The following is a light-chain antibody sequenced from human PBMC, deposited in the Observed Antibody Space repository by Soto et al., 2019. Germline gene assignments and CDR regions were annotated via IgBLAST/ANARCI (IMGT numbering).Light chain of an antibody. CDR1: SNDVGNYDY. V-gene: IGLV2-14*01. Sequence: QSALTQPASVSGSPGQSITISCTGTSNDVGNYDYVSWYQQHPGKAPKLMIFGVSNRPSGVSNRFSGSKSGNTASLTISGLQAEDEADYYCSSYTSSTTLIFGGGTKVTVL. CDR2: GVS. J-gene: IGLJ2*01. CDR3: SSYTSSTTLI.